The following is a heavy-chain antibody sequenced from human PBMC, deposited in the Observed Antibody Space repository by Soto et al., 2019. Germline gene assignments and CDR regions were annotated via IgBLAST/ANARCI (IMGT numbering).Heavy chain of an antibody. J-gene: IGHJ6*02. V-gene: IGHV5-51*01. CDR3: ARLHSSGLFMRSQPPGANRYGMDG. D-gene: IGHD6-19*01. CDR2: IYPGDSDT. Sequence: PGDSLKISCKGSGYSFTSYWIGWVRQMPGKGLEWIGIIYPGDSDTRYSPSFQGQVTISADKSISTAYLQWSSLKASDTAMYYCARLHSSGLFMRSQPPGANRYGMDGWGQGTMVTAS. CDR1: GYSFTSYW.